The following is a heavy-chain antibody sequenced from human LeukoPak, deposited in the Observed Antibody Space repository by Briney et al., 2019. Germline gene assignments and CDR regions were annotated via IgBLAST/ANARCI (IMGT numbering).Heavy chain of an antibody. CDR1: GFTFSSYA. Sequence: GGSLRLSCAASGFTFSSYAMSWVRQAPGKGLEWVSAISGSGGSTYYADSVKGRFTISRDNAKNSLYLQMNSLRAEDTAVYYCARDFSEYSSSFDYWGRGALVTVSS. CDR3: ARDFSEYSSSFDY. V-gene: IGHV3-23*01. D-gene: IGHD6-6*01. J-gene: IGHJ4*02. CDR2: ISGSGGST.